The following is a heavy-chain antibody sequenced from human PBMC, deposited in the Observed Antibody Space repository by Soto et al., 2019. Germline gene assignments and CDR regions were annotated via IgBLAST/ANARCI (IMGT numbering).Heavy chain of an antibody. CDR2: TYYRSKWYN. CDR1: GDSVSSNSAA. Sequence: SQTLSLTCAISGDSVSSNSAAWNWIRQSPSRGLEWLGRTYYRSKWYNDYAVSVKSRITINPDTSKNQFSLQLNSVTPEDTAVYYCARTPNNKVVPAAMGLFDPWGQGTLVTVSS. D-gene: IGHD2-2*01. V-gene: IGHV6-1*01. CDR3: ARTPNNKVVPAAMGLFDP. J-gene: IGHJ5*02.